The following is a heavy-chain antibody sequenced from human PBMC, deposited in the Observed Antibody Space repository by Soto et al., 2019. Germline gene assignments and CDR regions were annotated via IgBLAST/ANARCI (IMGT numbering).Heavy chain of an antibody. J-gene: IGHJ4*02. Sequence: QVQLQQSGAGLLKPSETLSLTCDVYGGSFSGYIWTWIRQTPGKGLQWIGQINHSGSANYNPSLKSRVTISVHPSNSQXSXXXXXXTXXXXXXXXXXXXXITXSXYSGGWYYFDSWGQGTQVTVSS. CDR3: XXXXITXSXYSGGWYYFDS. CDR1: GGSFSGYI. D-gene: IGHD6-19*01. CDR2: INHSGSA. V-gene: IGHV4-34*01.